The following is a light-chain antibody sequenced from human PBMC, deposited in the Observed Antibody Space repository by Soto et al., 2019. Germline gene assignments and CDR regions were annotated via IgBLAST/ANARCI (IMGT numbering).Light chain of an antibody. Sequence: QSVLTQPPSASGTPGQRVTMSCSGSSSNIGSETVNWYQQLPGTAPKLLIYSNKQRPSGVPDRFSGSKSGTSASLAISGLQSEDEADYYCAAWDDSLNGLVFGGGTKLTVL. CDR2: SNK. V-gene: IGLV1-44*01. CDR1: SSNIGSET. J-gene: IGLJ2*01. CDR3: AAWDDSLNGLV.